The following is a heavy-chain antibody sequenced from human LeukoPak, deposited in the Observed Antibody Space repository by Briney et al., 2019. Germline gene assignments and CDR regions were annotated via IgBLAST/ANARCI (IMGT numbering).Heavy chain of an antibody. Sequence: SETLSLTCTVSGGSISSYYWSWIRQPAGKGLEWIGRIYTSGSTNYNPSLKSRVTMSVDTSKNQFSLKLSSVTAADTAVYYCASLSAYYYYYYMDVWGKGTTVTVSS. CDR1: GGSISSYY. V-gene: IGHV4-4*07. CDR3: ASLSAYYYYYYMDV. CDR2: IYTSGST. J-gene: IGHJ6*03.